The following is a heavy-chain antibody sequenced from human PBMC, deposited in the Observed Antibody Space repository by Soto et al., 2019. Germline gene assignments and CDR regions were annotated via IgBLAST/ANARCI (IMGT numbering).Heavy chain of an antibody. D-gene: IGHD3-3*01. CDR3: ARRPYYAYWSGYPTLFDY. V-gene: IGHV4-39*01. CDR1: GGCISSSSYY. CDR2: IYYSGST. Sequence: SETVSLTCTVSGGCISSSSYYWDWIRQPPGKGLEWIGSIYYSGSTYYNPSLKSRVTISVDTSKNQFSLQLSSVTAADRAVYYCARRPYYAYWSGYPTLFDYWGQGTLVTVSS. J-gene: IGHJ4*02.